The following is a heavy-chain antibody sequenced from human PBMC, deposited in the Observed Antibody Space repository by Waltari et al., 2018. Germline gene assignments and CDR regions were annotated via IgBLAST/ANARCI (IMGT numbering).Heavy chain of an antibody. CDR3: ARTTFVRYFDY. J-gene: IGHJ4*01. CDR1: SRSISIPDYF. V-gene: IGHV4-30-4*01. Sequence: QVQLQESGPGLVKPSQDLNLTCDVSSRSISIPDYFWSGIRQAPGKGLEWIGSVSYRGITYYNPSLESRVTMSVDTSKNQFSLKLNSVTAADAALYYCARTTFVRYFDYWGHGTLVTVSS. CDR2: VSYRGIT. D-gene: IGHD1-1*01.